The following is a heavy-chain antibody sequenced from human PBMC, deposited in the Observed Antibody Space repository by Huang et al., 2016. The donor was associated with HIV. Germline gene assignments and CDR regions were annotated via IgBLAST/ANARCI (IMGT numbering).Heavy chain of an antibody. D-gene: IGHD2-21*01. CDR1: GYTLTELS. Sequence: QVQLVQSGAEVKKPGASVKVSCKVSGYTLTELSIHWVRQAPGKGLEWMGGFAPEHGETIYAQNFQGRVTMTEDTSTDTAYMELHSLRPEDTAVYYCAAGYDTYYDIWGQGTMVIDSS. V-gene: IGHV1-24*01. CDR3: AAGYDTYYDI. CDR2: FAPEHGET. J-gene: IGHJ3*02.